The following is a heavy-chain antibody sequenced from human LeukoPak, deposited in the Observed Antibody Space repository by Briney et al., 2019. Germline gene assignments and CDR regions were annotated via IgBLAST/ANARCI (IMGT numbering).Heavy chain of an antibody. D-gene: IGHD3-22*01. CDR3: ARDPEYDSMGNY. CDR1: GYTFTGYY. CDR2: INPNSGGT. V-gene: IGHV1-2*02. Sequence: ASVKASCKASGYTFTGYYMHWVRHAPGQGLEWMGWINPNSGGTNYAQKFQGRVTMTRDTSISTAYMELRRLRSDDTAVYYCARDPEYDSMGNYWGQGTLVTVSS. J-gene: IGHJ4*02.